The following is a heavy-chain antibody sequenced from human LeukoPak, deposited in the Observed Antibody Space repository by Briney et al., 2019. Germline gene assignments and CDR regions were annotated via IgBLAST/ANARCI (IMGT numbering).Heavy chain of an antibody. J-gene: IGHJ3*02. Sequence: TGRSLRLSCAASGFTFSSYAMHWVRQAPGKGLEWVAVISYDGSNKYYADSVKGRFNISRDNFKNTLYPQMNSLRAEDTAVYYCAREGFGSYGTDAFDIWGQGTMVTVSS. CDR2: ISYDGSNK. CDR3: AREGFGSYGTDAFDI. D-gene: IGHD1-26*01. CDR1: GFTFSSYA. V-gene: IGHV3-30-3*01.